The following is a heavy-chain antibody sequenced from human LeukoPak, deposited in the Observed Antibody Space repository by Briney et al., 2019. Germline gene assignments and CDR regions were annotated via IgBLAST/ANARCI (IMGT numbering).Heavy chain of an antibody. Sequence: SETLSLTCTVSGGSISSYYWSWIRQPPGKGLEWIGYIYYSGSTNYNPSLKSRVTISVDTSKNQFSLKLSSVTAADTAVYYCARAGSSKNYYYYMDVWGKGTTVTVSS. D-gene: IGHD6-13*01. CDR1: GGSISSYY. V-gene: IGHV4-59*01. CDR3: ARAGSSKNYYYYMDV. J-gene: IGHJ6*03. CDR2: IYYSGST.